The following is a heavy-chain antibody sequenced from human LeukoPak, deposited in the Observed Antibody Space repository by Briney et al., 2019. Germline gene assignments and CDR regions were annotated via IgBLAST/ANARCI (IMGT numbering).Heavy chain of an antibody. J-gene: IGHJ2*01. V-gene: IGHV3-23*01. CDR2: INGADTTT. D-gene: IGHD1/OR15-1a*01. Sequence: PGGSLRLSCAASGFTFRNYAMRWVRQAPGKGLEWVSGINGADTTTLYADSVKGRFTISRDNSKNALSLQMNSLRAEDTAVYYCVRNQWVEQYWYFDLWGRGTLVTVSS. CDR1: GFTFRNYA. CDR3: VRNQWVEQYWYFDL.